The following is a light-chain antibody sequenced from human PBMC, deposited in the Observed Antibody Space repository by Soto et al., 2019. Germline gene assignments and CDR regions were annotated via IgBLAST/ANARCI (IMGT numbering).Light chain of an antibody. Sequence: QSAPTQPPSASGSPGPSVTFSCTGTSSAVGGYNYVSWDQQYPGKAPKLMIYEVYKRHSGVPDRFSGSKSGNTASLTVSGLQPEDEADYYCSAYAGSSTWVFGGGTKPTVL. J-gene: IGLJ2*01. CDR1: SSAVGGYNY. V-gene: IGLV2-8*01. CDR2: EVY. CDR3: SAYAGSSTWV.